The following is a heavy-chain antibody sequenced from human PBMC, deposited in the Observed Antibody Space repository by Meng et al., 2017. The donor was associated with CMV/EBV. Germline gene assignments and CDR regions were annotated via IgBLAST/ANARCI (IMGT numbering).Heavy chain of an antibody. CDR1: GFTFMGSA. D-gene: IGHD4-17*01. J-gene: IGHJ1*01. Sequence: ASGFTFMGSAMHWVRQASGKGLEWVGRIRSKANSYATAYAASVKGRFTISRDDSKNTAYLQMNSLKTEDTAVYYCTRRYDYGEHFQHWGQGTLVTVSS. CDR3: TRRYDYGEHFQH. CDR2: IRSKANSYAT. V-gene: IGHV3-73*01.